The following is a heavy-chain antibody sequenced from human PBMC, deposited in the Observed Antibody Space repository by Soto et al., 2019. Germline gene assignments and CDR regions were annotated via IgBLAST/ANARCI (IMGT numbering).Heavy chain of an antibody. CDR1: GFRFDDYG. CDR3: AKSLVGTGNGMDV. V-gene: IGHV3-9*01. D-gene: IGHD2-21*02. CDR2: ISYYSGSI. J-gene: IGHJ6*02. Sequence: EVQLVESGGGLVQPGRSLRLSCAASGFRFDDYGMHWVRQVPGKGLEWVSGISYYSGSIGYADSVKGRFTISRDNAKDSLYRQMNSLGGEDTALYYWAKSLVGTGNGMDVWGQGTTVTVSS.